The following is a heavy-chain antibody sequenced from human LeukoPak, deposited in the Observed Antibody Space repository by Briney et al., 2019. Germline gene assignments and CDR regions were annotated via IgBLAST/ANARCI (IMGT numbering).Heavy chain of an antibody. CDR3: ARGSMVRGVITPDY. Sequence: SVKASCKASGGTFSSYAISWVRQAPGQGLEWMGGIIPIFGTANYAQKFQGRVTITADESTSTAYMELSSLRSEDTAVYYCARGSMVRGVITPDYWGQGTLVTVSS. V-gene: IGHV1-69*13. CDR2: IIPIFGTA. CDR1: GGTFSSYA. J-gene: IGHJ4*02. D-gene: IGHD3-10*01.